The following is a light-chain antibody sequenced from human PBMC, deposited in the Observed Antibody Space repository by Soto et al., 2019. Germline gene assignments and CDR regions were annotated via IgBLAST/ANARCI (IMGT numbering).Light chain of an antibody. J-gene: IGKJ3*01. V-gene: IGKV4-1*01. Sequence: DIVVTQSPTSLSVSLGERATINCRSSQSVLYSSNNKNHLAWYQQKPGQPPKLLIYWASTRESGVPDRFSGSGSGTDFTLTISSLQAEDVAVYYCQQYYTTPRTFGPGTKVDIK. CDR3: QQYYTTPRT. CDR2: WAS. CDR1: QSVLYSSNNKNH.